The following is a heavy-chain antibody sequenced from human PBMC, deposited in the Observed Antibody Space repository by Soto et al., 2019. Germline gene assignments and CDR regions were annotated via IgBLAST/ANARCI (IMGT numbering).Heavy chain of an antibody. CDR3: ARGVYGDYVFDY. CDR1: SGSISSSSW. Sequence: QVQLQESGPGLVKPSGTLSLTCAVSSGSISSSSWWTWVRQPPGKGLEWIGKIYHNGRTSYNPSLNSRVTISVDKSKNQFSLKMSSVTAADTAVYYCARGVYGDYVFDYWGQGTLVTVSS. D-gene: IGHD4-17*01. V-gene: IGHV4-4*02. J-gene: IGHJ4*02. CDR2: IYHNGRT.